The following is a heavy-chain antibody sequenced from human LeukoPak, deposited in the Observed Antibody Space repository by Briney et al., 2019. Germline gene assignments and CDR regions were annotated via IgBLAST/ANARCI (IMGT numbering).Heavy chain of an antibody. V-gene: IGHV3-30-3*01. CDR3: ARDRYDFWSGYYYY. D-gene: IGHD3-3*01. CDR1: GFTFSSYA. CDR2: ISYDGSNK. Sequence: EGSLRLSCAASGFTFSSYAMHWVRQAPGKGLEWVAVISYDGSNKYYADSVKGRFTISRDNSKNTLYLQMNSLRAEDTAVYYCARDRYDFWSGYYYYWGQGTLVTVSS. J-gene: IGHJ4*02.